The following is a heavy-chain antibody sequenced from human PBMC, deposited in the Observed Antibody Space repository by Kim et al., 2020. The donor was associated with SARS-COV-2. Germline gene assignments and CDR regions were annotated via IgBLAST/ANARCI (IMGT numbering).Heavy chain of an antibody. CDR3: ASLYSSNWGNFHY. J-gene: IGHJ4*01. Sequence: GGSLRLSCAASGFTFSSYSMNWVRQAPGKGLEWVSSISSSSSYIYYAYSVKGRFTISSDNAKNSLYLQMNSLSAYDTAVYYCASLYSSNWGNFHYCVHGT. D-gene: IGHD6-13*01. CDR1: GFTFSSYS. CDR2: ISSSSSYI. V-gene: IGHV3-21*01.